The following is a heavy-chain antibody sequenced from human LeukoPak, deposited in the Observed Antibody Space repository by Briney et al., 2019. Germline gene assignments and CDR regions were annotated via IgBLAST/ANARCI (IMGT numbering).Heavy chain of an antibody. CDR2: ISWDGSTT. D-gene: IGHD6-19*01. CDR3: AKKGVAVTSTGSYFDY. J-gene: IGHJ4*02. CDR1: GFNFDDYT. V-gene: IGHV3-43*01. Sequence: GGSLRLSCAASGFNFDDYTMHWVRQPPGKGLEGVSLISWDGSTTYYADSVKGRFTISRDNSKDSLYLQMNSLRTEDTAFYYCAKKGVAVTSTGSYFDYWGQGTLVTVSS.